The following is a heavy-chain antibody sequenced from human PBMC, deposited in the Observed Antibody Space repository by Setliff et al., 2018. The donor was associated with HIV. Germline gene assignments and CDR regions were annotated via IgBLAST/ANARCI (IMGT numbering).Heavy chain of an antibody. D-gene: IGHD5-18*01. CDR2: IDYSGSA. CDR1: GVSITSATYY. Sequence: SETLSLTCAVSGVSITSATYYWSWIRHSPGKGLEWIGYIDYSGSAFYNPSLKGRLTISRDTSKNQFSLRMKSVTAADTAVYHCAREGKTALVTKYFDYWGQGTLVTVSS. V-gene: IGHV4-31*11. CDR3: AREGKTALVTKYFDY. J-gene: IGHJ4*02.